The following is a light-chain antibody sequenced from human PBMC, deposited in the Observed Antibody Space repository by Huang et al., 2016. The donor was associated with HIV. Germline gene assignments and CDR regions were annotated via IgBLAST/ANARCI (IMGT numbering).Light chain of an antibody. Sequence: DIVLTQSPDSLAVSRGERATINCKSSQSVLYSANNKASLAWYQQKPGQSPKLLIYCASTRESGVPDRFSGSGSGTDFTLTISDLQAGDVAVYYCQQYYNIPWTFGQGTKVEIK. CDR1: QSVLYSANNKAS. CDR3: QQYYNIPWT. V-gene: IGKV4-1*01. J-gene: IGKJ1*01. CDR2: CAS.